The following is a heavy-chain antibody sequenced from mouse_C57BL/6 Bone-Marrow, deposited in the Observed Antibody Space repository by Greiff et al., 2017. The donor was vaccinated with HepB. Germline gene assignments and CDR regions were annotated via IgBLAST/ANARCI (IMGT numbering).Heavy chain of an antibody. CDR1: GYTFTSYW. J-gene: IGHJ4*01. D-gene: IGHD2-3*01. V-gene: IGHV1-53*01. CDR3: ARGWLPYALDY. CDR2: INPRNGGT. Sequence: QVQLQQPGTELVKPGASVKLSCKASGYTFTSYWINWVKQRPGQGLEWIGNINPRNGGTDYSEKFKSKATLTVDKSSSTAYRQLSSLSSEESAAYYCARGWLPYALDYWGQGTSVTVSA.